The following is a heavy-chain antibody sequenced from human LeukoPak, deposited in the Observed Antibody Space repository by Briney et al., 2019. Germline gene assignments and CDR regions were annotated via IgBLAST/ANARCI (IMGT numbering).Heavy chain of an antibody. Sequence: PGGSLRLSCAASGFTVSSNYMSWVRQAPGKGLEWVSAISGSGGSTYYADSVKGRFTISRDNSKNTLYLQMNSLRAEDTAVYYCANPSLTGTGPLWGQGTLVTVSS. D-gene: IGHD1-7*01. J-gene: IGHJ4*02. CDR3: ANPSLTGTGPL. CDR1: GFTVSSNY. V-gene: IGHV3-23*01. CDR2: ISGSGGST.